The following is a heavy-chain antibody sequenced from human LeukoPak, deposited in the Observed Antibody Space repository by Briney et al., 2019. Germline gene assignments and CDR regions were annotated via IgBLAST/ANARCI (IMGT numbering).Heavy chain of an antibody. J-gene: IGHJ4*02. CDR1: GGSISISSYY. CDR3: ARHRGFWGGYIDY. V-gene: IGHV4-39*01. D-gene: IGHD3-3*01. Sequence: SETLSLTCTVSGGSISISSYYWGWIRQPPGKGLEWIGSIYYSGSTYYNPSLKSRVTISVDTSKNQFSLKLSSVTAADTAVYYCARHRGFWGGYIDYWGQGTLVTVSS. CDR2: IYYSGST.